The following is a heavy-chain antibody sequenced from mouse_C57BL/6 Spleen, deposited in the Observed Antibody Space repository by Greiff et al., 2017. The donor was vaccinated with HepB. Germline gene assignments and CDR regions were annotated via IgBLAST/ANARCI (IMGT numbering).Heavy chain of an antibody. CDR3: ARHYDYDRSWFAY. Sequence: EVKLVDSGGGLVKPGGSLKLSCAASGFTFSSYTMSWVRQTPEKRLEWVATISGGGGNTYYPDSVKGRFTISRDNAKNTLYLQMSRLRSEDTALYYCARHYDYDRSWFAYWGQGTLVTVSA. J-gene: IGHJ3*01. V-gene: IGHV5-9*01. CDR1: GFTFSSYT. D-gene: IGHD2-4*01. CDR2: ISGGGGNT.